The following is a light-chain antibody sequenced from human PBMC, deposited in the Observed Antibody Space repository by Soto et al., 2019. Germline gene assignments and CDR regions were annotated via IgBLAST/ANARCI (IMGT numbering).Light chain of an antibody. CDR3: QQYVYSPIT. V-gene: IGKV3-20*01. J-gene: IGKJ5*01. CDR2: GAS. Sequence: EIVLTQSPGTLSLSPGERATLSCRASQSVSSSYLAWYQQKPGQAPRLLIYGASSRATGIPDRFSGSGSGTDFTRTISRLEPEDFAVYYCQQYVYSPITFRQGTLLEIK. CDR1: QSVSSSY.